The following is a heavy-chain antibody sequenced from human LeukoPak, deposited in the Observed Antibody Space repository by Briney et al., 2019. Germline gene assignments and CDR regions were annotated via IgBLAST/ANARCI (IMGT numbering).Heavy chain of an antibody. CDR2: ISAYNGNT. Sequence: KPGGSLRLSCAASGYTFTSYGISWVRQAPGQGLEWMGWISAYNGNTNYAQKLQGRVTMTTDTSTSTAYMELRSLRSDDTAVYYCARVPNVAGSGDDYWGQGTLVTVSS. V-gene: IGHV1-18*01. D-gene: IGHD3-10*01. CDR3: ARVPNVAGSGDDY. J-gene: IGHJ4*02. CDR1: GYTFTSYG.